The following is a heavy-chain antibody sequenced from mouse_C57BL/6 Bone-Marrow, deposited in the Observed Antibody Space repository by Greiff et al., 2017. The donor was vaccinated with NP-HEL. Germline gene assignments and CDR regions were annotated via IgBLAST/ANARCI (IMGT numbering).Heavy chain of an antibody. CDR2: INPSSGYT. D-gene: IGHD4-1*01. Sequence: QVQLQQSGAELARPGASVKMSCKASGYTFTSYTMHWVKQRPGQGLEWIGYINPSSGYTKYNQKFKDKATLTADKSSSTAYMQLSSLTSEDSAVYYCASGTRGYFDYWGQGTTLTVSS. CDR3: ASGTRGYFDY. V-gene: IGHV1-4*01. CDR1: GYTFTSYT. J-gene: IGHJ2*01.